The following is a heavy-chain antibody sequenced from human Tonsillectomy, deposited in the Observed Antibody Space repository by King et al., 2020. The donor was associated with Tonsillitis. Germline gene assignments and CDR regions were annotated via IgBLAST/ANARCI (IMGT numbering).Heavy chain of an antibody. D-gene: IGHD1-26*01. J-gene: IGHJ3*02. CDR3: AREWGPGIVVATPPLDAFDI. Sequence: VQLVESGAEVKKPGSSVKVSCKASGGTFSSYAISWVRQAPGQGLEWMGGIIPIFGTANYAQKFQGRVTITADESTSTAYMELSSLRSEDTAGYYCAREWGPGIVVATPPLDAFDIWGQGTMVTVSS. V-gene: IGHV1-69*01. CDR1: GGTFSSYA. CDR2: IIPIFGTA.